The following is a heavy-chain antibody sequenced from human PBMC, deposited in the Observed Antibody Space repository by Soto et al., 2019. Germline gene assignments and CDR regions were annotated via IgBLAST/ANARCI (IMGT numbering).Heavy chain of an antibody. Sequence: SQTLSLTCAISGDSVSSNSAAWNCIRQSPSRGLEWLGRTYYRSKWYNDYAVSVKSRITINPDTSKNQFSLQLNSVTPEDTAVYYCARVTTYYYDSSGYYFDWFDPWGQGTLVTVSS. V-gene: IGHV6-1*01. D-gene: IGHD3-22*01. J-gene: IGHJ5*02. CDR3: ARVTTYYYDSSGYYFDWFDP. CDR2: TYYRSKWYN. CDR1: GDSVSSNSAA.